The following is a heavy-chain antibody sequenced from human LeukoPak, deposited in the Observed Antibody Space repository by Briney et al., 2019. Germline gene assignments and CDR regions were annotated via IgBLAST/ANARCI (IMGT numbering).Heavy chain of an antibody. CDR2: IRYDGSNK. V-gene: IGHV3-30*02. Sequence: PGGSLRLSCAASGFTFSSYGMHWVRQAPGKGLEWVAFIRYDGSNKYYADSVKGRFTISRDNSKNTLYLQMNSLRAEDTAVYYCAKDLPPYYYMDVWGKGTTVTVSS. J-gene: IGHJ6*03. CDR1: GFTFSSYG. CDR3: AKDLPPYYYMDV.